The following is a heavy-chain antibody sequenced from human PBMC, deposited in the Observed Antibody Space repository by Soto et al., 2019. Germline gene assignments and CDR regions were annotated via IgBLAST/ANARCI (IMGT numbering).Heavy chain of an antibody. CDR1: GGSFSGYY. CDR2: INHSGST. D-gene: IGHD3-10*01. V-gene: IGHV4-34*01. J-gene: IGHJ6*02. CDR3: ARDRRGSGLTYYYYYGMDV. Sequence: PSETLSLTCAVYGGSFSGYYWSWIRQPPGKGLERIGEINHSGSTNYNPSLKSRVTISVDTSKNQFSLKLSSVTAADTAVYYCARDRRGSGLTYYYYYGMDVWGQGTTVTVS.